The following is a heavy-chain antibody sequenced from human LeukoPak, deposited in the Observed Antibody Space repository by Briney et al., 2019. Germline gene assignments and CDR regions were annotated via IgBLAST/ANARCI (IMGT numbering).Heavy chain of an antibody. CDR1: GGSINNADYY. CDR2: IYYNGNA. V-gene: IGHV4-30-4*01. D-gene: IGHD5-24*01. Sequence: SETLSLTCTVSGGSINNADYYWTWIRQPPGKDLEWMGHIYYNGNAYYDPSLKSRLNISVDTSRNQFSLRLRSVTAAGTAVYYCARDRYGKGYKLDYWGQGTLVSVST. CDR3: ARDRYGKGYKLDY. J-gene: IGHJ4*02.